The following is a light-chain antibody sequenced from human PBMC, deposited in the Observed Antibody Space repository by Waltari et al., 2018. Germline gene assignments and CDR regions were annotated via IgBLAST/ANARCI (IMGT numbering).Light chain of an antibody. CDR3: QQYNTWHPIT. V-gene: IGKV3-15*01. J-gene: IGKJ5*01. CDR2: GAS. CDR1: QSLSDN. Sequence: EIVMTQSPATLSVSPGERATLSCRASQSLSDNLAWYQQKPGQAPRLLIYGASTRATGIPARFSGSGSGTDFNLTISSLQSEAFAIYYCQQYNTWHPITFGRGTRLEIK.